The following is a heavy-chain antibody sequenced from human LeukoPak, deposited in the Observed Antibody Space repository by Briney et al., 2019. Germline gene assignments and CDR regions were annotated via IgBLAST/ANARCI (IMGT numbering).Heavy chain of an antibody. V-gene: IGHV3-33*01. CDR1: GFTFSSYG. Sequence: PGGSLRLSCAASGFTFSSYGMHWVRQAPGKGLEWVAVIWYDGSNKYYADSVKGRFTISRDNSKNTLYLQMNSLRAEDTAVYYCARGLAAAGPNWFDPWGQGTLVTVSS. D-gene: IGHD6-13*01. J-gene: IGHJ5*02. CDR3: ARGLAAAGPNWFDP. CDR2: IWYDGSNK.